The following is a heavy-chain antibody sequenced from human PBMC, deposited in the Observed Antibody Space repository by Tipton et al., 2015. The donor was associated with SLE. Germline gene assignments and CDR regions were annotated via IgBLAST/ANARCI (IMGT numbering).Heavy chain of an antibody. CDR3: ARDQGYYFDY. J-gene: IGHJ4*02. Sequence: SLRLSCAASGFTVSSNYMSWVRQAPGKGLEWVANIKQDGSEKYYVDSVKGRFTISRDNAKNSLYLQMNSLRAEDTAVYYCARDQGYYFDYWGQGTLVTVSS. CDR2: IKQDGSEK. V-gene: IGHV3-7*01. CDR1: GFTVSSNY.